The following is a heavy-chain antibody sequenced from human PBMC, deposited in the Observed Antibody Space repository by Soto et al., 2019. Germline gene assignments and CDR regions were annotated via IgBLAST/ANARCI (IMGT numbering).Heavy chain of an antibody. Sequence: QVQLVQSGAEVKKPGASVKVSCKASGYTFTSYYMHWVRQAPGQGLEWLGIINPSGGSTSYAQKWQGRVTMTRDTSTITVHMEQSSLRSEYTAVYYCARVGPGGYGSGGSCCYLDSLVQGTQVTVSS. CDR2: INPSGGST. CDR3: ARVGPGGYGSGGSCCYLDS. V-gene: IGHV1-46*04. D-gene: IGHD2-15*01. CDR1: GYTFTSYY. J-gene: IGHJ4*02.